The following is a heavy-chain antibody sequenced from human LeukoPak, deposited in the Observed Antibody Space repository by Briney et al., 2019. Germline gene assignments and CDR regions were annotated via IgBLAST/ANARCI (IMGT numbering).Heavy chain of an antibody. CDR2: IDGTGDST. CDR1: RFIFTNYA. Sequence: PGGSLRLSCAASRFIFTNYAMNGFGQPQGKGLDWASAIDGTGDSTYYADSVKGRFTISRDNSKNALFLQMNSLRAEDTAIYYCAKDYYDSSGYYYGSDYWGQGTLVTVSS. D-gene: IGHD3-22*01. V-gene: IGHV3-23*01. J-gene: IGHJ4*02. CDR3: AKDYYDSSGYYYGSDY.